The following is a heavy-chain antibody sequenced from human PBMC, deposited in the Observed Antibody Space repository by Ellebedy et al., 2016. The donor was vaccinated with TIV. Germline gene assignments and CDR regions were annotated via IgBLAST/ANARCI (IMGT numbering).Heavy chain of an antibody. CDR3: ARDLSIAAAGTLAGDY. D-gene: IGHD6-13*01. Sequence: PGGSLRLSCAASGFTVSSNYMSWVRQAPGKGLEWVAVIYSGGSTYYADSVKGRFTISRDNSKNTLYLKRNTLRAEDTAVYYCARDLSIAAAGTLAGDYWGQGTLVTVSS. CDR1: GFTVSSNY. CDR2: IYSGGST. V-gene: IGHV3-53*01. J-gene: IGHJ4*02.